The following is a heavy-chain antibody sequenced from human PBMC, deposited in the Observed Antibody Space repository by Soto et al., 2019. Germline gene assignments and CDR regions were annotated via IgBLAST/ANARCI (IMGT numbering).Heavy chain of an antibody. J-gene: IGHJ6*04. Sequence: ASVKVSCKASGLTFRNSAVQWVRQRRGHRLEWIGWIVVGSGNTNYAQDFQGRVTISRDMATNTAYMELSSLRSDDSAVFFCAAAVLKHGGPRYFYDCYGAWGKVTTVTVSS. CDR3: AAAVLKHGGPRYFYDCYGA. D-gene: IGHD2-21*02. CDR1: GLTFRNSA. V-gene: IGHV1-58*01. CDR2: IVVGSGNT.